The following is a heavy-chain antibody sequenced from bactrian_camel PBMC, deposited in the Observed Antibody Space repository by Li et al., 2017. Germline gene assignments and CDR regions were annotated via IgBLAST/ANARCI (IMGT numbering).Heavy chain of an antibody. CDR2: IYIGGGSP. CDR1: GYDYSDYC. CDR3: AAAAQGISLYSSEYGY. J-gene: IGHJ4*01. V-gene: IGHV3S1*01. D-gene: IGHD3*01. Sequence: HVQLVESGGGSVQAGGSLRLSCVVSGYDYSDYCMGWFRQAPDKERERIAGIYIGGGSPYYADSVKGRFSISQDNAKNTLYLQMNSLKPEDTAMYYCAAAAQGISLYSSEYGYWGQGTQVTVS.